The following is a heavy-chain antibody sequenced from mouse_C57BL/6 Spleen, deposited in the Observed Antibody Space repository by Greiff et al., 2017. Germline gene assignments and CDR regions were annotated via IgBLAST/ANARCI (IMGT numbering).Heavy chain of an antibody. V-gene: IGHV1-22*01. CDR2: INPNNGGT. CDR3: ARWDGYDEDD. Sequence: EVQLQQSGPELVKPGASVKMSCKASGYTFTDYNMHWVKQSHGKGLEWIGDINPNNGGTSYNQKFKGKATLTVNKSSSTAYMELSSLTAEDSAVYYCARWDGYDEDDWGQGTTLTGSS. J-gene: IGHJ2*01. CDR1: GYTFTDYN. D-gene: IGHD2-2*01.